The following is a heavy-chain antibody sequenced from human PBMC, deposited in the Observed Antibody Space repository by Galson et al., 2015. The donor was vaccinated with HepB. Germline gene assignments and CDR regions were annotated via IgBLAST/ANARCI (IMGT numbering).Heavy chain of an antibody. D-gene: IGHD3-10*01. Sequence: TLSLTCTVSSGSISSGGYYWSWIRQHPGKGLEWIGYIYYSGSTYYNPSLKRRVTITVDTSKNQFSLKLSSVTAADTAVYYCARDSFMFYGSGSFENWFDPWGQGTLVTVSS. J-gene: IGHJ5*02. CDR1: SGSISSGGYY. CDR2: IYYSGST. CDR3: ARDSFMFYGSGSFENWFDP. V-gene: IGHV4-31*03.